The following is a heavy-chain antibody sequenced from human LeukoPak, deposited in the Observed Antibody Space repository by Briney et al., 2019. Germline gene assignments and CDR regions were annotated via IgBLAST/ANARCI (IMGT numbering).Heavy chain of an antibody. CDR3: ARDPSNSSGWMTWFDP. CDR2: ISGSGGST. V-gene: IGHV3-23*01. D-gene: IGHD6-19*01. J-gene: IGHJ5*02. Sequence: GGSLRLSCAASGFTLSSYAMSWVRQAPGKGLEWVSAISGSGGSTYYADPVKGRFTISRDNSKNTLYLQMNSLRAEDTAVYYCARDPSNSSGWMTWFDPWGQGTLVTVSS. CDR1: GFTLSSYA.